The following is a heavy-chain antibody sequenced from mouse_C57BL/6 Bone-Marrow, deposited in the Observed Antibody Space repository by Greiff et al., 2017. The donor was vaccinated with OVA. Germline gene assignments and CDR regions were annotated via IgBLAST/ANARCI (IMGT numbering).Heavy chain of an antibody. J-gene: IGHJ1*03. CDR1: GYTFTSYW. D-gene: IGHD1-1*01. CDR2: IHPNSGST. Sequence: VQLQQPGAELVKPGASVKLSCKASGYTFTSYWMHWVKQRPGQGLEWIGMIHPNSGSTNYNEKFKSKATLTVDKSSSTAYMQLSSLTSEDSAVYYCARESYYGSSYEVWGTGTTVTVSS. CDR3: ARESYYGSSYEV. V-gene: IGHV1-64*01.